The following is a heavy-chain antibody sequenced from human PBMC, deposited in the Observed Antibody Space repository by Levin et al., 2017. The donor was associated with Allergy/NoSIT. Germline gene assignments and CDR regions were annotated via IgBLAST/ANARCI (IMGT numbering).Heavy chain of an antibody. Sequence: GVSLRLSCAASGFTFSSYSMNWVRQAPGKGLEWVSSISSSSSYIYYADSVKGRFTISRDNAKNSLYLQMNSLRAEDTAVYYCATDIYDFHPKLYWGQGTLVTVSS. CDR2: ISSSSSYI. J-gene: IGHJ4*02. CDR3: ATDIYDFHPKLY. D-gene: IGHD3-3*01. V-gene: IGHV3-21*01. CDR1: GFTFSSYS.